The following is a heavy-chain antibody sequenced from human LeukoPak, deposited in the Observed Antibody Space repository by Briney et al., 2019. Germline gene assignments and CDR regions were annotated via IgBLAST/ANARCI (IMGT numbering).Heavy chain of an antibody. CDR2: ISRGSGSI. CDR1: GFTFSSYS. V-gene: IGHV3-21*04. Sequence: PGGSLRLSCAASGFTFSSYSMNWVRQAPGKGLEWVSSISRGSGSIYYADSLKGRFTISRDNAKNSLYLQMNSLRVEDTAVYYCAKEWVGDTNDYYYYYGMDIWGQGTTVTVSS. D-gene: IGHD1-26*01. CDR3: AKEWVGDTNDYYYYYGMDI. J-gene: IGHJ6*02.